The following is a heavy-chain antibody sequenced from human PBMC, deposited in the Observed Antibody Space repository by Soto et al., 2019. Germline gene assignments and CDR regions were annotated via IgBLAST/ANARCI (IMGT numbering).Heavy chain of an antibody. Sequence: PGGSLRLSCAVSGFTFTNYGFKWVRHAPGKGLEWVSSVSKSDYTYYSDSVKGRFTISRDNAKNSVSLQMNNLRAEDTAVYYCTREDSIIIPAVADFWGQGTLVTVSS. CDR3: TREDSIIIPAVADF. CDR1: GFTFTNYG. J-gene: IGHJ4*02. V-gene: IGHV3-21*01. CDR2: VSKSDYT. D-gene: IGHD6-19*01.